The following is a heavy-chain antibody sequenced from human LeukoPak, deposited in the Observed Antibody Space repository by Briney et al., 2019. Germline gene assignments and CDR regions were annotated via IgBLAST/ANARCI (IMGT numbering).Heavy chain of an antibody. CDR2: IIPILGIA. V-gene: IGHV1-69*04. CDR3: AAEKLVATIGLSFDY. D-gene: IGHD5-12*01. CDR1: GGTFSSYA. Sequence: SVKVSCKASGGTFSSYAISWVRQAPGQGLEWMGRIIPILGIANYAQKFQERVTITRDMSTSTAYMELSSLRSEDTAVYYCAAEKLVATIGLSFDYWGQGTLVTVSS. J-gene: IGHJ4*02.